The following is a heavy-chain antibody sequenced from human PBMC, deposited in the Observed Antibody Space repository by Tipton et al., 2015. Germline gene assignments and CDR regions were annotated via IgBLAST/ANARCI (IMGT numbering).Heavy chain of an antibody. CDR2: IYYSGST. D-gene: IGHD3-22*01. Sequence: TLSLTCTVSGGSVSSGNYYWSWIRQPPGKGLEWIGYIYYSGSTNYNPSLKSRVTISVDTSKNQFSLKLSSVTAADTAVYYCASGIVLGRLDYWGQGTLVIVSS. CDR1: GGSVSSGNYY. V-gene: IGHV4-61*01. J-gene: IGHJ4*02. CDR3: ASGIVLGRLDY.